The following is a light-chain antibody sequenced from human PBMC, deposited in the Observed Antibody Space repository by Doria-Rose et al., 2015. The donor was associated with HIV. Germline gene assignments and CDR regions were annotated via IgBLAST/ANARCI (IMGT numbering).Light chain of an antibody. J-gene: IGKJ1*01. V-gene: IGKV3-20*01. CDR3: HQYGTSWT. Sequence: TQPPGTLSLSPGGRATLSCRASQSFSSTYLAWYQQKPGQAPSLLIYDGSTRATGIPGRFSASGSGTDFTLTINRLEPEDFALYYCHQYGTSWTFGQGTKVEI. CDR2: DGS. CDR1: QSFSSTY.